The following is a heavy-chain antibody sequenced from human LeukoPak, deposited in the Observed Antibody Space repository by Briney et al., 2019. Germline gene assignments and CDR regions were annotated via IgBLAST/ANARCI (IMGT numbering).Heavy chain of an antibody. CDR3: AKTLRKERNIVVVVAASGMDV. V-gene: IGHV3-23*01. CDR1: GFTFSSYA. Sequence: PGGSLRLSCAASGFTFSSYAMSWVRQAPGKGLEWVSAISGSGGSTYYADSVKGRFTISRDNSKNTLYLQMNSLRAEDTAVYYCAKTLRKERNIVVVVAASGMDVWGQGTTVTVSS. CDR2: ISGSGGST. J-gene: IGHJ6*02. D-gene: IGHD2-15*01.